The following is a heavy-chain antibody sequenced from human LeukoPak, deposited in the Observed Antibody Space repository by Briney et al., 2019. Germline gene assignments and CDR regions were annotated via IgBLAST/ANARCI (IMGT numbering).Heavy chain of an antibody. J-gene: IGHJ3*02. CDR3: VRDNRDAFDI. Sequence: PGGSLRLSCAASGFXFNSYSINWVRQAPGKGLEWVSAISSSSSYKFNADSVKGRFTISRDNARNLLYLQMNCLRAEDTAVYYCVRDNRDAFDIWGQGTMVTVSS. CDR1: GFXFNSYS. CDR2: ISSSSSYK. V-gene: IGHV3-21*01.